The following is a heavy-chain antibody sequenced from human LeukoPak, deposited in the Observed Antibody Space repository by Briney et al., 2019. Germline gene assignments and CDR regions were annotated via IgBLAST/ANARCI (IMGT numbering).Heavy chain of an antibody. CDR3: AKDLHYNDGRWEFDP. V-gene: IGHV3-23*01. J-gene: IGHJ5*02. Sequence: PGGSLRLSCAASGFTFSTFAMAWVRQVPGKGLEWVSGVLGFGITYYADSVKVRFTLSKDNSKKTVYLQMNSLRVEDTAIYYCAKDLHYNDGRWEFDPWGQGTLVTVSS. D-gene: IGHD5-24*01. CDR2: VLGFGIT. CDR1: GFTFSTFA.